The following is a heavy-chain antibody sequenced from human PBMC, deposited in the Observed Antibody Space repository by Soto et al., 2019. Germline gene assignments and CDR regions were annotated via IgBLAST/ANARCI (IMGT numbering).Heavy chain of an antibody. Sequence: QVQLVESGGGVVQPGRSLSLSCAASGFTFSNYAIHWVRQAPGKGLEWVSVIWSDGSNKYYTDSVKGRFTISRDNSKNTMHLQMNRLRAEDTAVYYCARDQKYSYAYNWFDPWGQGTLVTGSS. CDR2: IWSDGSNK. V-gene: IGHV3-33*01. J-gene: IGHJ5*02. CDR3: ARDQKYSYAYNWFDP. D-gene: IGHD5-18*01. CDR1: GFTFSNYA.